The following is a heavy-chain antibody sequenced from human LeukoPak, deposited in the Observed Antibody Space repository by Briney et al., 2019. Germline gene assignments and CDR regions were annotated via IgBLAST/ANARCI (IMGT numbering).Heavy chain of an antibody. CDR3: ARGRYDFWSGYDY. V-gene: IGHV3-30-3*01. CDR1: GFTFSNYA. CDR2: ISYDGSNK. J-gene: IGHJ4*02. D-gene: IGHD3-3*01. Sequence: PGGSLRLSCAASGFTFSNYAMHWVRQAPGKGLEWVAVISYDGSNKYYADSVKGRFTISRDNSKNTLYLQMNSLRAEDTAVYYCARGRYDFWSGYDYWGQGTLVTVSS.